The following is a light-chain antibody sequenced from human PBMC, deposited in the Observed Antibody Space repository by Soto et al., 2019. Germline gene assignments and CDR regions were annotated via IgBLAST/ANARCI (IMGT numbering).Light chain of an antibody. J-gene: IGLJ3*02. CDR1: SSNIGAGYD. CDR3: QSYDSSLSGSGV. CDR2: ANN. V-gene: IGLV1-40*01. Sequence: QSVPTQPPSVSGAPGQRVTISCSGSSSNIGAGYDVHWYQQLPGTAPKLLISANNIRPSGVPDRFSGSKSGTSASLAITGLQAEDEADYYCQSYDSSLSGSGVFGGGTKLTVL.